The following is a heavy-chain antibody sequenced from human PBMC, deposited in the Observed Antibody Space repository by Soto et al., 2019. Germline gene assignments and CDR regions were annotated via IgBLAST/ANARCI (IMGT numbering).Heavy chain of an antibody. CDR1: GFTFSSYG. J-gene: IGHJ5*02. Sequence: PGGSLRLSCAASGFTFSSYGMHWVRQAPGKGLEWVAVISYDGSKKYYADSVKGRFTISRDNSKNTLYLQMDSLRDEDTAVYYCARGYTSGYPSNWFDPWGQGTLVTVS. CDR2: ISYDGSKK. V-gene: IGHV3-30*03. CDR3: ARGYTSGYPSNWFDP. D-gene: IGHD3-3*01.